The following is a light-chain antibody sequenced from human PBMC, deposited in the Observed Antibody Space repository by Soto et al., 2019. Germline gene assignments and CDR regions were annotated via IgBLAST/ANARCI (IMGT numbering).Light chain of an antibody. J-gene: IGKJ1*01. CDR1: QSVSSY. CDR3: QQYNNWPRT. CDR2: GAS. V-gene: IGKV3-15*01. Sequence: EIVLTQSPATLSLSPGERATLSCRASQSVSSYLAWYQQKPGQAPRLLIYGASTGATGIPARFSGSGSGTEFPLTISSLQSEDFELYYCQQYNNWPRTFGQGTKVDIK.